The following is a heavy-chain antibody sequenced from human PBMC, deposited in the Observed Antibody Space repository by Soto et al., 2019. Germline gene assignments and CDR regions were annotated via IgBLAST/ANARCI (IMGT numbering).Heavy chain of an antibody. J-gene: IGHJ4*02. CDR1: GFTFSSYA. Sequence: EVQLLDSGGGLVQPGGSLRLSCAASGFTFSSYAMSWVRQVPGRGLEWVSGISGSGTNTYYEDSVKGRFTISRDNSKNTLYLEMNSLRAEDTAVYYWAKGGYSYGPYDYWGQGTLVTVSS. CDR3: AKGGYSYGPYDY. CDR2: ISGSGTNT. D-gene: IGHD5-18*01. V-gene: IGHV3-23*01.